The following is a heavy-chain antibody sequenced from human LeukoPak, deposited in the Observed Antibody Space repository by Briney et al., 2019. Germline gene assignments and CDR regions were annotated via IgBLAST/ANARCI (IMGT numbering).Heavy chain of an antibody. CDR3: AREVRATTTTDAFDL. D-gene: IGHD1-1*01. CDR2: IYHRGNA. Sequence: SQTLSLTCGVSGASVSSIGYFWSWVRQPPGKGLEWIGYIYHRGNAYYNPSLESRVTVSVDTSKNQFYLRLSSVTAADTAMYYCAREVRATTTTDAFDLWGHGTMVAVSS. V-gene: IGHV4-30-2*05. J-gene: IGHJ3*01. CDR1: GASVSSIGYF.